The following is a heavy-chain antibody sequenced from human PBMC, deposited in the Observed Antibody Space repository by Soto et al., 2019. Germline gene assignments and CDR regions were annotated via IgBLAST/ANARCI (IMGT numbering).Heavy chain of an antibody. CDR3: ARVAVARAMDV. Sequence: SVKVSCKASGGTFSTYAISWVRQAPGQGLEWMGGIIPIFTTTNYAQKFHDRVTITADKSTSTAYMELSSLRAEDTAVYYCARVAVARAMDVWGQGTTVTVSS. CDR2: IIPIFTTT. D-gene: IGHD6-19*01. J-gene: IGHJ6*02. CDR1: GGTFSTYA. V-gene: IGHV1-69*06.